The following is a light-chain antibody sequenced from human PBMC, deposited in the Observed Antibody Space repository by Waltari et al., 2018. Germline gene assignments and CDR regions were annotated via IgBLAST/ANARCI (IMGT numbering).Light chain of an antibody. CDR2: WAS. CDR3: HQYFDTPQT. CDR1: QSVFSSSSNKNQ. J-gene: IGKJ2*01. Sequence: IVMTQSPDSLAVSRGERATIHCKSSQSVFSSSSNKNQLAWYQQKPGQPPKLLIYWASTRESGVPVHFSGSGSGTDFTLTISSLEAEDAALYFCHQYFDTPQTFGQGTRLEIK. V-gene: IGKV4-1*01.